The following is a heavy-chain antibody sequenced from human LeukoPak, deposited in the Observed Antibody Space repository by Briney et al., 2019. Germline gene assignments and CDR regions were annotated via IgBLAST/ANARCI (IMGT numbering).Heavy chain of an antibody. CDR2: ISGSGGSK. J-gene: IGHJ4*02. CDR1: GFTFSSYA. CDR3: AKDGNRNSGYDWLRGTNRGYYFDY. V-gene: IGHV3-23*01. D-gene: IGHD5-12*01. Sequence: GGSLRLSCAASGFTFSSYAMSWVRQAPGKGLEWGSAISGSGGSKYYADSVKGRFTISRDKSKNTLYLQMNSLRAEDTAVYYCAKDGNRNSGYDWLRGTNRGYYFDYWGQGTLVTVSS.